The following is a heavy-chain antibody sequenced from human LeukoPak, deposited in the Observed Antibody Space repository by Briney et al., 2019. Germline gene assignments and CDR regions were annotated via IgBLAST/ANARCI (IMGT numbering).Heavy chain of an antibody. J-gene: IGHJ4*02. V-gene: IGHV1-2*02. D-gene: IGHD2-2*01. CDR1: GYTFTGYY. Sequence: ASVKVSCKASGYTFTGYYMHWVRQAPGQGLEWMGWINPNSGGTNYAQNFQGRVTMTRDPSISPAYMELSRLRSDDTAVYYCARGRYVPAARPYYFDYWGQGTLVTVSS. CDR3: ARGRYVPAARPYYFDY. CDR2: INPNSGGT.